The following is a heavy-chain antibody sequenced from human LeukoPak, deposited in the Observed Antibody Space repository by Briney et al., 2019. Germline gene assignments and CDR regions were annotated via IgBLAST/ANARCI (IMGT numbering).Heavy chain of an antibody. CDR2: IIPILGTA. CDR3: ATTYYFDSYYYYGMDV. Sequence: SVKVSCKASGGTFNSFAISWVRQAPGQGLEWMGRIIPILGTAVYAQRFQGRVTITADKSTSTAYMELNSLRSEDTAMYYCATTYYFDSYYYYGMDVWGQGTTVTVSS. J-gene: IGHJ6*02. D-gene: IGHD3-10*01. V-gene: IGHV1-69*04. CDR1: GGTFNSFA.